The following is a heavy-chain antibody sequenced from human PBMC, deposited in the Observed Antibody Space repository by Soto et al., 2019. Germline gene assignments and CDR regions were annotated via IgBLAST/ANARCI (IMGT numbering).Heavy chain of an antibody. CDR2: IKPDGSEK. V-gene: IGHV3-7*03. J-gene: IGHJ6*04. Sequence: EVQLVESGGGLVQPGGSLRLSCAASGFTFSSSWMSWNRQAPGKGLEWVATIKPDGSEKYYVDSVKGRFTISRDNAKNSLYLQMSSLRVEDTAIFYCADPLDLDVWGKGATVIVSS. CDR1: GFTFSSSW. CDR3: ADPLDLDV.